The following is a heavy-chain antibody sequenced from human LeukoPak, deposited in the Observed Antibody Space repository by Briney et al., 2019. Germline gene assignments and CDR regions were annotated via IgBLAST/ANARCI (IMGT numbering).Heavy chain of an antibody. CDR2: IYTGGTT. J-gene: IGHJ4*02. CDR3: ARDKLGSGYSSDFDY. CDR1: GFSVSSNY. V-gene: IGHV3-66*02. D-gene: IGHD6-19*01. Sequence: GGSLRLSCAASGFSVSSNYMNWVRQAPGKGLERVSAIYTGGTTYCADSVKGRFTISRDNSKNTLYLQMNSLRAEDTAVYYCARDKLGSGYSSDFDYWGQGTLVTVSS.